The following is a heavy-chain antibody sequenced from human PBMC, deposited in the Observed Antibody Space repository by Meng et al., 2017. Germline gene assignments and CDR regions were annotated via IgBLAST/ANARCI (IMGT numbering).Heavy chain of an antibody. Sequence: QAWGAAPVEAFANPGPTGRGYCGAFRCFVRRWVRQSPGKGPEWIGEINHSGSTNYNPSLNSRVTISVDTSKNQFSLKLSSVTAADTAVYYCARGRSIVATRVAWFDPWGQGTLVTVSS. J-gene: IGHJ5*02. D-gene: IGHD5-12*01. CDR3: ARGRSIVATRVAWFDP. CDR2: INHSGST. CDR1: CGAFRCFV. V-gene: IGHV4-34*01.